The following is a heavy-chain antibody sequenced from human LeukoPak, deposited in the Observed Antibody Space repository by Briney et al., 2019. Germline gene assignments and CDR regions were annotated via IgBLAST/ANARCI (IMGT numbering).Heavy chain of an antibody. CDR1: GYTFTGYY. Sequence: ASAKVSCKASGYTFTGYYMHWVRQAPGQGLEWMGWINPNSGGTNYAQKFQGRVTMTRDTSISTAYMELSRLRSDDTAVYYCARGRDARGVPLNCLDYWGQGTLVTVSS. D-gene: IGHD3-10*01. J-gene: IGHJ4*02. CDR3: ARGRDARGVPLNCLDY. CDR2: INPNSGGT. V-gene: IGHV1-2*02.